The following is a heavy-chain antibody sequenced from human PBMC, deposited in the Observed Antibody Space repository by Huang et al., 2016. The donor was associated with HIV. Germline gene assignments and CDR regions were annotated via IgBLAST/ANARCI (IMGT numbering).Heavy chain of an antibody. Sequence: QVQLVESGGGVVQPGGSLRLSCAASGFTFSSYGMHWVRQAPGKGLEGVAFIRYEGSNKDYGDSVKGRFTISRDNSKNTLYLQMNSLRAEDTALYYCAKKAGADGGPRSGGSFFDYWGQGTLVTVSS. D-gene: IGHD4-17*01. J-gene: IGHJ4*02. V-gene: IGHV3-30*02. CDR2: IRYEGSNK. CDR1: GFTFSSYG. CDR3: AKKAGADGGPRSGGSFFDY.